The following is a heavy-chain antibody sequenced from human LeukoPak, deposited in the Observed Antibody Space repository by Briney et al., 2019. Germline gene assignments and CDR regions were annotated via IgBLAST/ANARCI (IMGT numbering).Heavy chain of an antibody. CDR1: DFTVSSNY. D-gene: IGHD4/OR15-4a*01. Sequence: GGSLRLSCAASDFTVSSNYMSWVRQAPGKGLEWVSVIYSGGSTYYADSVKGRFTISRDNSKNTLYLQMNSLRAEDTAVYYCARAYGGYYFDYWGQGTLVTVSS. V-gene: IGHV3-53*01. CDR3: ARAYGGYYFDY. J-gene: IGHJ4*02. CDR2: IYSGGST.